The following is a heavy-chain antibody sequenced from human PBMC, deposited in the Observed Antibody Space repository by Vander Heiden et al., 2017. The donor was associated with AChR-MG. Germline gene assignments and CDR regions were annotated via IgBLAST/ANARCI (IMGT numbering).Heavy chain of an antibody. CDR3: AREGLWSPLDY. CDR1: GFTVRSNY. CDR2: IYSGGST. J-gene: IGHJ4*02. V-gene: IGHV3-66*02. D-gene: IGHD5-18*01. Sequence: EVQLVESGGGLVQPGGSLRLSCAASGFTVRSNYMSWVRQAPGKGLEWVSVIYSGGSTYYADSVKSRFTISRDNSKNTLYLQMNSLRAEDTAVYYCAREGLWSPLDYWGQGTLVTVSS.